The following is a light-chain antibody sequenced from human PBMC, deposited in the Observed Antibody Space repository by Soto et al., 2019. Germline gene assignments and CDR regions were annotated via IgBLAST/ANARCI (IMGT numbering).Light chain of an antibody. V-gene: IGLV1-51*01. CDR3: GTWDSGLTAGV. CDR1: ASNVGTHF. Sequence: QSVLTQPPSVYAAPGQRVTISCSGSASNVGTHFVSWYQHLPGAAPKLLIYDNDERPSEIPDRFSGSKSDTSATLTITGLQTGDEADYYCGTWDSGLTAGVFGGGTKLTVL. J-gene: IGLJ2*01. CDR2: DND.